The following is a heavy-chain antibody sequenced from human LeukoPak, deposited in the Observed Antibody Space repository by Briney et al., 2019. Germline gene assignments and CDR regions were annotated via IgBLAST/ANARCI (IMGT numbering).Heavy chain of an antibody. J-gene: IGHJ4*02. CDR3: ARYPSDQYYFDY. CDR2: IYSGGST. CDR1: ALTVRGDY. V-gene: IGHV3-53*01. Sequence: GGSLRLSCVASALTVRGDYMSWVRQAPGKGLECVSVIYSGGSTYYADSVKGRFTISRDNSKNTLYLQMNSLRAEDTAVYYCARYPSDQYYFDYWGQGTLVTVSS.